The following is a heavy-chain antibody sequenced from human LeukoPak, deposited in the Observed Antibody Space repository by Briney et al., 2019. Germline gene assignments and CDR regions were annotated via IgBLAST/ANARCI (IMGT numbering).Heavy chain of an antibody. CDR1: GGTFSSYA. CDR2: IIPIFGTA. CDR3: ARKTGTTSGAFDI. D-gene: IGHD1-1*01. J-gene: IGHJ3*02. V-gene: IGHV1-69*13. Sequence: ASVKVSCKASGGTFSSYAISWVRQAPGQGLEWMGGIIPIFGTANYAQKFQGRVTITADESTSTAYMEPGSLRSEDTAVYYCARKTGTTSGAFDIWGQGTMVTVSS.